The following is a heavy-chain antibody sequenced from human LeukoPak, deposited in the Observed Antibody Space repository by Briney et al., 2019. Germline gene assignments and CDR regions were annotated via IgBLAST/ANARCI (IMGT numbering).Heavy chain of an antibody. CDR1: GGTFSSYT. V-gene: IGHV1-69*02. Sequence: GASVKVSCNVSGGTFSSYTISWVRQAPGQGLEWMGRIIPILGIANYAQKFQGRVTITADKSTSTAYKELSSLRSEDTAVYYCATRGEGVTYFYWGQGTLVTVFS. D-gene: IGHD2/OR15-2a*01. CDR2: IIPILGIA. CDR3: ATRGEGVTYFY. J-gene: IGHJ4*02.